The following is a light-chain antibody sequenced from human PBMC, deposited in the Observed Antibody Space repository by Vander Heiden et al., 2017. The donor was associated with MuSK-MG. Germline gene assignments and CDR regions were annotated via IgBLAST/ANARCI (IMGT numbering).Light chain of an antibody. CDR3: QQGGASPPYT. V-gene: IGKV3-20*01. CDR2: SGS. J-gene: IGKJ2*01. CDR1: HSISSSY. Sequence: IVLTHSPRTLSLSPGERATLSCRASHSISSSYLAWYQHKPGQAPRLLIYSGSSRATGVPDRFSGSWSGIDFTLTISMRVPEDFAVYYCQQGGASPPYTFGQGTKLEIK.